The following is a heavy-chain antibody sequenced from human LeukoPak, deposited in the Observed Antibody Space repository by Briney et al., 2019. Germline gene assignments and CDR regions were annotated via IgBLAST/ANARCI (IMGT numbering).Heavy chain of an antibody. CDR3: AKEGSSGWFHDAFDI. Sequence: GGSLGLSCAVSGFTFDDYAMHWVSQAPAKGLEWVSLISGDGGSTYCAESVEGRFTISRDNSKNSLYLQMNSLRTEDTALYYCAKEGSSGWFHDAFDIWGQGTMVTVSS. J-gene: IGHJ3*02. D-gene: IGHD6-19*01. CDR2: ISGDGGST. V-gene: IGHV3-43*02. CDR1: GFTFDDYA.